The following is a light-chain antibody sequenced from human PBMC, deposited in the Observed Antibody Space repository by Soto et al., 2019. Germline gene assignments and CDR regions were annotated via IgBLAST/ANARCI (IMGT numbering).Light chain of an antibody. V-gene: IGLV2-14*03. CDR1: TTF. J-gene: IGLJ1*01. CDR3: NAFTTNDTFV. Sequence: QSALTQPASVSGSPGQSITISCTGATTFVSWYQQHPGNAPKLIIYDVINRPSGCSKRFSGSKSGNTASLTIYGLKSEDESVYYCNAFTTNDTFVFGTRTKVTVL. CDR2: DVI.